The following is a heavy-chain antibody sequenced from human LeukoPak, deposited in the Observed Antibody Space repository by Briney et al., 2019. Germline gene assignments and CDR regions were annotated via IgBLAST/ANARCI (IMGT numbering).Heavy chain of an antibody. Sequence: SETLSLTCSVSGYSITNGYYWAWIRQPPGKGLEWIGSIDYSGSTYYNPSLKSRVTISVDTSKNQFSQKVSSVTAADTAVYYCARNPHVVVVVAKIYWFDPWGQGTLVTVSS. J-gene: IGHJ5*02. CDR3: ARNPHVVVVVAKIYWFDP. CDR1: GYSITNGYY. D-gene: IGHD2-21*01. CDR2: IDYSGST. V-gene: IGHV4-38-2*02.